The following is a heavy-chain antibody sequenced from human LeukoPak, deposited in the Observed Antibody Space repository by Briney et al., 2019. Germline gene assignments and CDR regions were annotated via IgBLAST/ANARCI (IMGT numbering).Heavy chain of an antibody. CDR2: IYYSGST. D-gene: IGHD6-13*01. V-gene: IGHV4-31*03. CDR3: ARTSTGIAAA. Sequence: SETLSLTCTVSGGSISSGGYYWSWIRQHPGKGLEWIGYIYYSGSTYYNPSLKSRVTISVDTSKNQFSLKLSSVTAADTAVYYCARTSTGIAAAWGQGTLVTVSS. CDR1: GGSISSGGYY. J-gene: IGHJ5*02.